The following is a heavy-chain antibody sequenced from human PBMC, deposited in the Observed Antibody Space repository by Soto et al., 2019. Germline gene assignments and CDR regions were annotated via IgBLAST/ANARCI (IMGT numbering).Heavy chain of an antibody. CDR1: GFSLSTSGMC. CDR3: ARGHYDILTGYLLNWFDP. V-gene: IGHV2-70*01. CDR2: IDWDDDK. J-gene: IGHJ5*02. D-gene: IGHD3-9*01. Sequence: SGPTPVNPTQTLTLTCTFSGFSLSTSGMCVSWIRQPPGKALEWLALIDWDDDKYYSTSLKTRLTISKDTSKNQVVLTMTNMDPVDTATYYCARGHYDILTGYLLNWFDPWGQGTLVTVSS.